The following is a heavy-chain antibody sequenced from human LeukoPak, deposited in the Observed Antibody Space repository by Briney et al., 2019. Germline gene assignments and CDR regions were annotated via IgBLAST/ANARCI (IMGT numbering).Heavy chain of an antibody. CDR3: AREEYCSSTSCYAFDI. CDR1: GYTFTGYY. CDR2: TNPNSGGT. D-gene: IGHD2-2*01. Sequence: ASVKVSCKASGYTFTGYYMHWVRQAPGQGPEWMGWTNPNSGGTNYAQKFQGRVTMTRDTSISTAYMELSRLRSDDTAVYYCAREEYCSSTSCYAFDIWGQGTMVTVSS. J-gene: IGHJ3*02. V-gene: IGHV1-2*02.